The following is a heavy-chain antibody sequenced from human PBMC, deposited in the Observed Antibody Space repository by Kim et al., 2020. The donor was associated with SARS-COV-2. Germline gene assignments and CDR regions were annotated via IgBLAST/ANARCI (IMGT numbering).Heavy chain of an antibody. CDR1: GFTFSNAW. V-gene: IGHV3-15*01. CDR3: TTDSPKERCSSTSCYFAPLGYYYGMDV. J-gene: IGHJ6*02. Sequence: GGSLRLSCAASGFTFSNAWMSWVRQAPGKGLEWVGRIKSKTDGGTTDYAAPVKGRFTISRDDSKNTLYLQMNSLKTEDTAVYYCTTDSPKERCSSTSCYFAPLGYYYGMDVWGQGTTVTVSS. D-gene: IGHD2-2*01. CDR2: IKSKTDGGTT.